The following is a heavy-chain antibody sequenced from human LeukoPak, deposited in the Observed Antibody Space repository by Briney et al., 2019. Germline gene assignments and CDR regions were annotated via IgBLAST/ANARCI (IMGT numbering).Heavy chain of an antibody. V-gene: IGHV4-59*11. CDR2: VYYSGTT. CDR3: GRGGAMVINY. J-gene: IGHJ4*02. D-gene: IGHD5-18*01. CDR1: GGSITSHY. Sequence: PSETLSLTCTVSGGSITSHYWSWIRQPPGKGLEWIGYVYYSGTTNYNPSLKSRVTISVDTSKNQFSLKLTSVTAADTAVYYCGRGGAMVINYWGQGTLVTVSS.